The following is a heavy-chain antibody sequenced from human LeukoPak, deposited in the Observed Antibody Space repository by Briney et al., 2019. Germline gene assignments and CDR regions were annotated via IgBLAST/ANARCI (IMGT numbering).Heavy chain of an antibody. CDR2: IYYSGNT. Sequence: SETLSLTCTVSGGSISSSSYYWGWIRQPPGKGLEWIGTIYYSGNTYYNPSLKSRVTISVDTSKNQFSLKLSSVTAADTAVYYCARGGSGRPFDYWGQGTLVTVSS. J-gene: IGHJ4*02. CDR3: ARGGSGRPFDY. D-gene: IGHD6-19*01. CDR1: GGSISSSSYY. V-gene: IGHV4-39*07.